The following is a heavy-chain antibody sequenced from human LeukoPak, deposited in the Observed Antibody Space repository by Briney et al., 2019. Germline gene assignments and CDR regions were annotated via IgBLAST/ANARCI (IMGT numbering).Heavy chain of an antibody. CDR1: GYTFTGYY. Sequence: GASVKVSCKASGYTFTGYYMHWVRQAPGQGLEWMGWISTSNGDTKYAQKLQGRVTMTTDTSTSTAYMELRNLRSDDTAVYYCAREGLGELTLDYWGQGTLVTVSS. D-gene: IGHD3-16*01. V-gene: IGHV1-18*04. J-gene: IGHJ4*02. CDR2: ISTSNGDT. CDR3: AREGLGELTLDY.